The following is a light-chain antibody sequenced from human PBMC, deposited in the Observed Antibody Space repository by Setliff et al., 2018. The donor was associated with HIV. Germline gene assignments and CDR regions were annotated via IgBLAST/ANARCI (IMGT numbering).Light chain of an antibody. CDR2: GAS. Sequence: DIVMTQSPDSLTVSLGERATIICKSSQSLLYRSNNKNYLAWYQQRPGQSPQLLISGASTRESGVPDRFSGSGSGTDFTFTISSLQAEDVAVYYCQQYYSPPFNFGQGTKVDFK. V-gene: IGKV4-1*01. J-gene: IGKJ2*01. CDR3: QQYYSPPFN. CDR1: QSLLYRSNNKNY.